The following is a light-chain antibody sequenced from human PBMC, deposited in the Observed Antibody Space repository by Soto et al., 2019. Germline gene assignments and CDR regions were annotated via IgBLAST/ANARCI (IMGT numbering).Light chain of an antibody. CDR2: DAS. J-gene: IGKJ4*01. CDR1: QSVNSY. CDR3: QQRSNWIT. Sequence: EIVLTQSPATLSFSPGERATLSCRASQSVNSYLAWYQHKPGQRPRLLSYDASIRATGIPARFSGSGYGTDLTLTISSLEPEDFAVYYCQQRSNWITFGGGTKVEI. V-gene: IGKV3-11*01.